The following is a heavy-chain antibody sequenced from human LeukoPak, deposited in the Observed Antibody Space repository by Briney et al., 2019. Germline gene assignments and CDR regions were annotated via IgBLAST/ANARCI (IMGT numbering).Heavy chain of an antibody. D-gene: IGHD4-17*01. CDR3: ARTVLGTVTTGFGY. V-gene: IGHV1-69*13. Sequence: SVKVSCKASGGTFSSYAISWVRQAPGQGLEWMGGIIPIFGTANYAQKFQGRVTITADESTSTAYMELSSLRSEDTAVYYCARTVLGTVTTGFGYWGQETLVTVSS. CDR2: IIPIFGTA. CDR1: GGTFSSYA. J-gene: IGHJ4*02.